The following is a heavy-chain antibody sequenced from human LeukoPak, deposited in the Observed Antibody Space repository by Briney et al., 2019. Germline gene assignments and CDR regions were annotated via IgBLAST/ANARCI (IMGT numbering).Heavy chain of an antibody. D-gene: IGHD6-6*01. J-gene: IGHJ4*02. V-gene: IGHV2-70*04. CDR3: ARAYSSSYGFDY. CDR1: GFSLSTSGMR. Sequence: SGPTLVNPTQTLTLTCTFSGFSLSTSGMRVSWIRQPPGKALEWLARIDWDDEKFYSTSLKTRLTISKDTSKNQVVLTMTNMDPVDTATYYCARAYSSSYGFDYWGQGTLVTVSS. CDR2: IDWDDEK.